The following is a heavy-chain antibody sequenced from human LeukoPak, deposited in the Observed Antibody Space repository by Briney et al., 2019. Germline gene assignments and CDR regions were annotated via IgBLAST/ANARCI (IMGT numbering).Heavy chain of an antibody. Sequence: GGSLRLSCAASGFTFSGSAMHWVRQASGKGLEWVGRIRSKANSYATAYAASVKGRFTISRDDSKNTAYLQMNSLKTEDTAVYYCTRLAVYSNFDYWGQGTLVTVSS. CDR2: IRSKANSYAT. CDR1: GFTFSGSA. CDR3: TRLAVYSNFDY. D-gene: IGHD6-19*01. J-gene: IGHJ4*02. V-gene: IGHV3-73*01.